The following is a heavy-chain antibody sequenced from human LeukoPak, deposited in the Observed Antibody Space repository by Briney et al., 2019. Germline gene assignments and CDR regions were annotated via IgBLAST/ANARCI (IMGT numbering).Heavy chain of an antibody. D-gene: IGHD4-11*01. CDR3: ARGGPRMLQKLQDYYYYYYMDV. V-gene: IGHV1-18*01. J-gene: IGHJ6*03. CDR2: ISAYNGNT. Sequence: ASVKVSCKASGYTFTSYGISWVRQAPGQGLEWMGWISAYNGNTNYAQKLQGRVTMTTDTSTGTAYMELRSLRSDDTAVYYCARGGPRMLQKLQDYYYYYYMDVWGKGTTVTVSS. CDR1: GYTFTSYG.